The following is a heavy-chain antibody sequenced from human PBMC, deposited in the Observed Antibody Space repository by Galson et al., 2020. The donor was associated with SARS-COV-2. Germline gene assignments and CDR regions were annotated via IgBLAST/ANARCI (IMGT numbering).Heavy chain of an antibody. V-gene: IGHV3-11*04. J-gene: IGHJ3*02. CDR2: IISSESDV. CDR3: ARRRFGDWEVFDI. D-gene: IGHD3-10*01. CDR1: GFTFVNHF. Sequence: NSGGSLRLSCAGSGFTFVNHFMSWIRQPPGKGLEWVSYIISSESDVDYADSVRGRFTISRDNSKNSVYLQMNSLRVEDTAVYYCARRRFGDWEVFDIWGQGTKVTVSS.